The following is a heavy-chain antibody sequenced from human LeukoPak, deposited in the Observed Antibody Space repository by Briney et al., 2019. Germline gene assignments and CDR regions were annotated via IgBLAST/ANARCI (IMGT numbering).Heavy chain of an antibody. CDR3: ARGSATMFRITMVRGALDY. V-gene: IGHV3-74*01. CDR2: INSDGSST. D-gene: IGHD3-10*01. CDR1: GFTFSSYW. Sequence: GGSLRLSCAASGFTFSSYWMHWVRQAPGKGLVWVSRINSDGSSTSYADSVKGRFTISRDNAKNTLYLQMNSLRAEDTAVYYCARGSATMFRITMVRGALDYWGQGTLVTVSS. J-gene: IGHJ4*02.